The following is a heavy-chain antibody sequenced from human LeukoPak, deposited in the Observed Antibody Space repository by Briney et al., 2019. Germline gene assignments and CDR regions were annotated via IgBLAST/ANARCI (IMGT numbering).Heavy chain of an antibody. J-gene: IGHJ3*01. CDR3: ARQDASGTYDAFDV. Sequence: KSGESLKISCKDSGXLFTSYCIAWVRQRPGKGLEWMGIIYPGDSDTRYSPSFQGRVTISADKSINTAYLLWSSLQASDTATYYCARQDASGTYDAFDVWGQGTVVTV. CDR1: GXLFTSYC. D-gene: IGHD3-10*01. V-gene: IGHV5-51*01. CDR2: IYPGDSDT.